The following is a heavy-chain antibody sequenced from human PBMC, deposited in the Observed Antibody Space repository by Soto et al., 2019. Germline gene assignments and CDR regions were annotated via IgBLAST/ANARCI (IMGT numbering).Heavy chain of an antibody. Sequence: SETLSLTCAVSGGSISSGGYSWSWIRQPPGKGLEWIGYIYHSGSTHYNPSLKSRVTISVDRSKNQFSLKLSSVTAADTAVYYCARGAGGVIHTYFDYWGRGTLVTVSS. J-gene: IGHJ4*02. V-gene: IGHV4-30-2*01. D-gene: IGHD3-3*01. CDR1: GGSISSGGYS. CDR2: IYHSGST. CDR3: ARGAGGVIHTYFDY.